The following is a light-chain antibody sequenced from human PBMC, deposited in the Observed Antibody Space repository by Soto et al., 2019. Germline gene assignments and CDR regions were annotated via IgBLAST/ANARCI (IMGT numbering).Light chain of an antibody. CDR3: QQYVTSPYT. CDR1: QSVSSTS. V-gene: IGKV3-20*01. Sequence: EIVLTQSPGTLSLSPGERATLSCRASQSVSSTSLAWYQQKPGQAPRLLMYGASSRATGFPDRFSGSGSGTDFTLTISRLEPEDFAVYYCQQYVTSPYTFGQGTKLEIK. CDR2: GAS. J-gene: IGKJ2*01.